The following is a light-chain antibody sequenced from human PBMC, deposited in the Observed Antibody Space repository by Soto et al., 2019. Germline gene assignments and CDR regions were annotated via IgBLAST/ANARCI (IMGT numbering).Light chain of an antibody. CDR2: DNN. J-gene: IGLJ2*01. V-gene: IGLV1-51*01. CDR3: ATWDGSLPGEV. CDR1: SSNIGNNY. Sequence: QTVVTQSPSVSAAPGQKVTICCYGSSSNIGNNYVSWYQQLPGTAPKLLIYDNNKRPSGIPDRFSGSKSGTSGTLDITGLQTGDEADYYCATWDGSLPGEVFGGGTKLTVL.